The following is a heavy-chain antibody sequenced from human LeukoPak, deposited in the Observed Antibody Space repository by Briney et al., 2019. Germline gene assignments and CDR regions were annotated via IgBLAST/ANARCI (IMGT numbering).Heavy chain of an antibody. CDR2: TSRGGSDI. CDR3: VRARLIRLENFFDY. D-gene: IGHD2-21*02. Sequence: GGSLRLSCATSGFTFSNHEMNWVRQAPGKGLEWVAYTSRGGSDISYADSVKGRFTISTGNANSSLYLQMNSLRAEDTAVYFCVRARLIRLENFFDYWGQGTLVTVSS. J-gene: IGHJ4*02. V-gene: IGHV3-48*03. CDR1: GFTFSNHE.